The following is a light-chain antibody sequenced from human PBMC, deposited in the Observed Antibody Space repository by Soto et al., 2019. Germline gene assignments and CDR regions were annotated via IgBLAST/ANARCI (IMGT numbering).Light chain of an antibody. CDR3: QHYGVSLWT. CDR2: TAS. CDR1: HSVGST. Sequence: ETVMTQSPATLSVSPGERATLSCRASHSVGSTLAWYQRKPGQAPRLLIYTASSRATGVPGRFSGSGSGTDITLTITGLEPEDFAVYYCQHYGVSLWTFGQGTKVDIK. V-gene: IGKV3-20*01. J-gene: IGKJ1*01.